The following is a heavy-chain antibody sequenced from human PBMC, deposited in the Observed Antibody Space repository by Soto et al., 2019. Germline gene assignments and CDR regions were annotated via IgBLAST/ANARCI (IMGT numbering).Heavy chain of an antibody. CDR3: ARDPIAVAGDDY. D-gene: IGHD6-19*01. V-gene: IGHV3-21*01. CDR2: ISSSSSYI. J-gene: IGHJ4*02. Sequence: EVQLVESGGGLVKPGGSLRLSCAASGFTFSSYSMNWVRQAQGKGLEWVSSISSSSSYIYYADSVKGRFTISRDNAKNALYLQMNSLRAEDTAVYYCARDPIAVAGDDYWGQGTLVTVSS. CDR1: GFTFSSYS.